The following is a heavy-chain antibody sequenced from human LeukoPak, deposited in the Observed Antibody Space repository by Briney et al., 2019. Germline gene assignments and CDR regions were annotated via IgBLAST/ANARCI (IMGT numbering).Heavy chain of an antibody. V-gene: IGHV1-46*01. J-gene: IGHJ5*02. CDR3: ARDPGSSFPQNWFDP. Sequence: ASVTVSCTASGYTFTSYCMHWVRQAPGQGLEYMGIINPSGGSAIYAPTFKGRVTMTRDTSTSTFYMELSSLRSEDTAVYYCARDPGSSFPQNWFDPWGQGTPVTVSS. CDR2: INPSGGSA. D-gene: IGHD3-10*01. CDR1: GYTFTSYC.